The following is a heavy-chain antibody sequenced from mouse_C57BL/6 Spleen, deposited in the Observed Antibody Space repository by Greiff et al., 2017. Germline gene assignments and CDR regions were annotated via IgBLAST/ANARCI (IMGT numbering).Heavy chain of an antibody. Sequence: VQLQESGPELVKPGASVKISCKASGYAFSSSWMNWVKQRPGKGLEWIGRIYPGDGDTNYNGKFKGKATLTADKSSSTAYMQLSSLTSEDSAVYFCANYYGSSYSYWYVDVWGTGTTVTVSS. CDR2: IYPGDGDT. J-gene: IGHJ1*03. D-gene: IGHD1-1*01. CDR1: GYAFSSSW. V-gene: IGHV1-82*01. CDR3: ANYYGSSYSYWYVDV.